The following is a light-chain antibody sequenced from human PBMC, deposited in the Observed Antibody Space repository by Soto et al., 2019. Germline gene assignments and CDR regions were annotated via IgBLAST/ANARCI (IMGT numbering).Light chain of an antibody. Sequence: QSALTQPASVSGSPGQSITISCTGTSSDVGGYNYVSWYQQHPGKAPKIMIYEVSNRPSGVSNRFSGSKSDNTASLTISGLRAEDEADYYCTSYTSSSTWVFGGGTKLTVL. J-gene: IGLJ3*02. CDR1: SSDVGGYNY. V-gene: IGLV2-14*01. CDR3: TSYTSSSTWV. CDR2: EVS.